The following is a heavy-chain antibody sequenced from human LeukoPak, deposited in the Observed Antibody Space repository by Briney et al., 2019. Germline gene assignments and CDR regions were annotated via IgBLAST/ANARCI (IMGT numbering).Heavy chain of an antibody. CDR2: INPNSGGK. D-gene: IGHD3-9*01. CDR3: AREPNYDILTGLDP. Sequence: ASVKVSCKASGYTFTGYYMHWVRQAPGQGLEWMGWINPNSGGKNYAQKFQGRVTMTRDTSISTAYMELSRLRSDDTAVYYCAREPNYDILTGLDPWGQGTLVTVSS. V-gene: IGHV1-2*02. CDR1: GYTFTGYY. J-gene: IGHJ5*02.